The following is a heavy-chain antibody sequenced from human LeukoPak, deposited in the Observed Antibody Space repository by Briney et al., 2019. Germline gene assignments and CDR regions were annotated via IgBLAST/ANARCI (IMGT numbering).Heavy chain of an antibody. J-gene: IGHJ5*02. CDR3: ARGRYRFGSERWWFDP. V-gene: IGHV4-34*01. CDR2: INHSGST. D-gene: IGHD3-10*01. CDR1: GGSFSNYY. Sequence: SETLSLTCGVHGGSFSNYYWNWIRQPPGKGLEWIGEINHSGSTNYNSSLKSRVTISVDTSKNQFSLRLSSVTAADTAVYYCARGRYRFGSERWWFDPWGQGTLVTVSS.